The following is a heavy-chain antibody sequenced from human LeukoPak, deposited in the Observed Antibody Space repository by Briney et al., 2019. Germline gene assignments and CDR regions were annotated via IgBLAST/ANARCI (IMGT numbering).Heavy chain of an antibody. Sequence: GGSLRLSCAASGFTFSSYGMSWVRQAPGKGLEWVSNITGSGGRTYYADSVKGRFTISRDNSKNTLYLQMNSLRAEDTAVYYCAKDWIWFGELLTYFDYWGQGTLVTVSS. J-gene: IGHJ4*02. CDR3: AKDWIWFGELLTYFDY. D-gene: IGHD3-10*01. CDR1: GFTFSSYG. CDR2: ITGSGGRT. V-gene: IGHV3-23*01.